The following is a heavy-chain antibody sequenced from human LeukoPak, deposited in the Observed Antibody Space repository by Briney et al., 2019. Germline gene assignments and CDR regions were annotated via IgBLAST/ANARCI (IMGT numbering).Heavy chain of an antibody. Sequence: GGSLRLSCAASGCTFSSFAMTWVRQAPGKGLEWVSSITGTHYTTYNTDSVKGRFTISRDNSKNTPYLQMNRLRADDTAVYYCTKDPNGDYVGAFDPWGQGTLVTVSS. CDR3: TKDPNGDYVGAFDP. CDR1: GCTFSSFA. J-gene: IGHJ5*02. D-gene: IGHD4-17*01. CDR2: ITGTHYTT. V-gene: IGHV3-23*01.